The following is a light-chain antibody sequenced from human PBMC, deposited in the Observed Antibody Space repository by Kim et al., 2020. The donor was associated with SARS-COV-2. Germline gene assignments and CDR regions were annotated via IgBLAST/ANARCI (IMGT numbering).Light chain of an antibody. CDR2: GAS. J-gene: IGKJ5*01. CDR1: QSVNSY. Sequence: PGDRATLSCRARQSVNSYLGWYQQKPGQTPRLLIYGASNRATGIPARFSGSGSGTDFTLTISSLEPEDFAVYYCQQHNNWPITFGQGTRLEIK. CDR3: QQHNNWPIT. V-gene: IGKV3-11*01.